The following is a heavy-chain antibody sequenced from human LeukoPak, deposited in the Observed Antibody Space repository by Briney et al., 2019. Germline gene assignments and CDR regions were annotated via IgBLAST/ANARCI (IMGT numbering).Heavy chain of an antibody. D-gene: IGHD2-2*01. V-gene: IGHV1-69*13. J-gene: IGHJ6*03. CDR1: GGTFSSYA. CDR3: ARVVPAGEVTGYYYYMDV. CDR2: IIPIFGTA. Sequence: SVKVSCKASGGTFSSYAISWVRQAPGQGLEWMGGIIPIFGTANYAQKFQGRVTITADESTSTAYMELSSLRSEDTAVYYCARVVPAGEVTGYYYYMDVWGKGTTVTVSS.